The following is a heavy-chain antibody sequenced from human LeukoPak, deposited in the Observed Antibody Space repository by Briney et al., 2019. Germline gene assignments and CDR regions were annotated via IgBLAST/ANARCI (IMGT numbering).Heavy chain of an antibody. V-gene: IGHV1-2*02. D-gene: IGHD1-14*01. J-gene: IGHJ4*02. Sequence: ASVTVSCMASGYTFHNFYIHWVRQAPGQGPEWMGWINGNDGSTKYAQRFQGRVIMTRVTAISTVHMDLSGLRPDDTAIYYCARDEGSTYNQLDYWGQGTLVTVSS. CDR1: GYTFHNFY. CDR3: ARDEGSTYNQLDY. CDR2: INGNDGST.